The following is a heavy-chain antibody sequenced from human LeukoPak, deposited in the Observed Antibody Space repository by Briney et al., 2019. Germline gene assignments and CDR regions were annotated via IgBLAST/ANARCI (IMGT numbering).Heavy chain of an antibody. CDR1: GGSISSYY. D-gene: IGHD3-10*01. Sequence: PSETLSLTCTVSGGSISSYYWSWIRQPPGKGLEWIGYIYYSGSTNYNPSLKSRVTISVDTSKNQFSLKLSSVTAADTAVYYCARQPEVLLWFGELLNWGQGTLVTVSS. CDR2: IYYSGST. V-gene: IGHV4-59*12. CDR3: ARQPEVLLWFGELLN. J-gene: IGHJ4*02.